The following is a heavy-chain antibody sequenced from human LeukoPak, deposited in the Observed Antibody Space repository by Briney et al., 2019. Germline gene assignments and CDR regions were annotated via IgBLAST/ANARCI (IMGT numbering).Heavy chain of an antibody. CDR3: ARDGYYYDSSGYYLTFDY. Sequence: GGSLRLSCAASGITFSSYAMHWVRQAPGKGLEGVAGISYDGSKKYYADSVKGRFTISRDNAKNSLYLQMNSLRAEDTAVYYCARDGYYYDSSGYYLTFDYWGQGTLVTVSS. V-gene: IGHV3-30*04. J-gene: IGHJ4*02. D-gene: IGHD3-22*01. CDR1: GITFSSYA. CDR2: ISYDGSKK.